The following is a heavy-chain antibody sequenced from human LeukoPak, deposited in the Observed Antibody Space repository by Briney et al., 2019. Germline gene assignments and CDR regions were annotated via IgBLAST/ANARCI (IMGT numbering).Heavy chain of an antibody. CDR3: AKDFFMTTVIGWYFDL. CDR2: IRYDGSNK. CDR1: GFTFSSYG. D-gene: IGHD4-17*01. J-gene: IGHJ2*01. Sequence: GGSLRLSCAASGFTFSSYGMHWVRQAPGKGLEWVAFIRYDGSNKYYADSVKGRFTISRDNSKNTLYLQMNSLRAEDTAVYYCAKDFFMTTVIGWYFDLWGRGTLVTVSS. V-gene: IGHV3-30*02.